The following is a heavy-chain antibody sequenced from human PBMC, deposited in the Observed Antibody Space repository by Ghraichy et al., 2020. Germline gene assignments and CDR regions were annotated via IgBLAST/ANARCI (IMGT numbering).Heavy chain of an antibody. Sequence: SETLSLTCTVSGGSISSYYWSWIRQPPGKELEWIGYMYNSGSTNYNPSLKSRVTISVDTSKNQFSLKLSSVTAADTAVYYCARGGIAVAYYMDVWGKGTTVTVSS. CDR3: ARGGIAVAYYMDV. V-gene: IGHV4-59*01. D-gene: IGHD6-19*01. CDR2: MYNSGST. CDR1: GGSISSYY. J-gene: IGHJ6*03.